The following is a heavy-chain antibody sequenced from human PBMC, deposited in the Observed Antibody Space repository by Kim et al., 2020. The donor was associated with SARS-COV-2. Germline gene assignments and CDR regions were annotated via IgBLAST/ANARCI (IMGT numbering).Heavy chain of an antibody. V-gene: IGHV4-59*13. Sequence: SETLSLTCTVSGGSISSYYWSWIRQSPGKGLEWIGYIYSNGNTNYNPSLRSRLSISVDTSKNQFSLKLTSVTAADTAVYYCAREGMIGFYNWLDPWGQGTLVIVSS. D-gene: IGHD3-16*01. CDR3: AREGMIGFYNWLDP. CDR2: IYSNGNT. J-gene: IGHJ5*02. CDR1: GGSISSYY.